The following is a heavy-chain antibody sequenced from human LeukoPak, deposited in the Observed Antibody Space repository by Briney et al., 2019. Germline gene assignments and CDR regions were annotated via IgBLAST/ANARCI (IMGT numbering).Heavy chain of an antibody. J-gene: IGHJ6*02. Sequence: GGSLRLSCSASGFIFSDYAMHWVRQAPGKGLQYISTISSTGGETYHADSVKGRFTISRDDSKNTLYLQMSSLRAEDTAVYYCARWAPYYDSSGYYYYYGMDVWGQGTTVTVSS. V-gene: IGHV3-64D*06. CDR2: ISSTGGET. CDR1: GFIFSDYA. CDR3: ARWAPYYDSSGYYYYYGMDV. D-gene: IGHD3-22*01.